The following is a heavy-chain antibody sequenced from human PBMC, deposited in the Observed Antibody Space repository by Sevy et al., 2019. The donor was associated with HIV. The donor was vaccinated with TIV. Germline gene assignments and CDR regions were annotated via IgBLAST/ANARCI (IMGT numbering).Heavy chain of an antibody. CDR2: ISGNNGNT. J-gene: IGHJ4*02. V-gene: IGHV1-18*04. D-gene: IGHD3-10*01. Sequence: ASVKVSCKASGYTFTSYGINWVRQAPGQGLEWMGWISGNNGNTNYAQKLQGRVTMTTDTSTSTIYMELRSLRSDDTAVYYCARDSAGVQRPSDYWGQGTLVTVSS. CDR1: GYTFTSYG. CDR3: ARDSAGVQRPSDY.